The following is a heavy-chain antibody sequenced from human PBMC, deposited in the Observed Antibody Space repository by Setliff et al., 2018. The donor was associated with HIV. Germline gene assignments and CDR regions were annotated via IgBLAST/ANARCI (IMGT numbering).Heavy chain of an antibody. CDR1: GGSISSYC. Sequence: SETLSLTCTVSGGSISSYCWNWIRQPPGRGLEWIGDIIHSGGTNYNRSLKSRVTISVDTSKNQLSLNLSSVTAADTAVYYCARGGLGVVGAIDYWSQGTLVTVSS. D-gene: IGHD2-15*01. V-gene: IGHV4-34*01. CDR3: ARGGLGVVGAIDY. J-gene: IGHJ4*02. CDR2: IIHSGGT.